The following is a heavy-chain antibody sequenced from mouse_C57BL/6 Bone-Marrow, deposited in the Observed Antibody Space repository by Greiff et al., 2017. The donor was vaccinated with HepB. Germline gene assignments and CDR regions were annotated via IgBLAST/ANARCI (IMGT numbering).Heavy chain of an antibody. J-gene: IGHJ1*03. CDR1: GYTFTDYY. CDR3: ARGTTVVYWYFDV. CDR2: INPYNGGT. D-gene: IGHD1-1*01. V-gene: IGHV1-19*01. Sequence: EVQLQQSGPVLVKPGASVKMSCKASGYTFTDYYMNWVKQSHGKSLEWIGVINPYNGGTSYNQKFKGKDTLTVDKSSSTAYMELNSLTSEDSAVYYCARGTTVVYWYFDVWGTGTTVTVSS.